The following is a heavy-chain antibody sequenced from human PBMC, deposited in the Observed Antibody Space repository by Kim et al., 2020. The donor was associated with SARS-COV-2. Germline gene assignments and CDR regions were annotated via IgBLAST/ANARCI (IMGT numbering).Heavy chain of an antibody. D-gene: IGHD3-10*01. CDR3: AKDSGSGSYGAYYYYYGMDV. J-gene: IGHJ6*02. Sequence: RFTISRDNAKNSLYLQMNSLRVEDTALYYCAKDSGSGSYGAYYYYYGMDVWGQGTTVTVSS. V-gene: IGHV3-9*01.